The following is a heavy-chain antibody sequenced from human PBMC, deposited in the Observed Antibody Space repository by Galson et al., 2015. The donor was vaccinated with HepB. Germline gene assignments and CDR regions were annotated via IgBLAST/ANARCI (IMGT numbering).Heavy chain of an antibody. V-gene: IGHV3-23*01. CDR3: AKSDYSTRRNYYYGMDV. CDR2: ISGDGRYI. J-gene: IGHJ6*02. D-gene: IGHD4-11*01. CDR1: GFTFSNYA. Sequence: SLRLSCAASGFTFSNYAMSWVRQAPGKGLEWVSTISGDGRYIYYADSVKGRFTLSRDNSKNTLYLHMKSLRTGDTAIYFCAKSDYSTRRNYYYGMDVWGQGTTVTVSS.